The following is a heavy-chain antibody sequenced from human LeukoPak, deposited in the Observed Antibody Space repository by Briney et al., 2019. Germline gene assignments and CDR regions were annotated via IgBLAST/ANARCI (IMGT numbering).Heavy chain of an antibody. V-gene: IGHV4-61*02. CDR1: GGSISSGSYY. D-gene: IGHD3-22*01. Sequence: SQTLSLTCTVSGGSISSGSYYWSWIRQPAGKGLEWIGRIYTSGSTNYNPSLKSRVTISVDTSKNQFSLKLSSVTAADTAVYYCARDRKYYYDSSGYYNYYFDYWGQGTLATVSS. J-gene: IGHJ4*02. CDR3: ARDRKYYYDSSGYYNYYFDY. CDR2: IYTSGST.